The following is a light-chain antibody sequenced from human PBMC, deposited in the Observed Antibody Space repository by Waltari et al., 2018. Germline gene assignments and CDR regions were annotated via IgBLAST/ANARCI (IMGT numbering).Light chain of an antibody. CDR3: QQYGSSPIT. CDR2: GAS. J-gene: IGKJ5*01. CDR1: QSVSSIY. Sequence: EIVLTQSPGTLSLSPGERATLSCRASQSVSSIYLAWYQQKVGQAPRLLIYGASSRATGIADRFSGSGSGTDFTLTISRLEPEDFAVYYCQQYGSSPITFGQGTRLEIK. V-gene: IGKV3-20*01.